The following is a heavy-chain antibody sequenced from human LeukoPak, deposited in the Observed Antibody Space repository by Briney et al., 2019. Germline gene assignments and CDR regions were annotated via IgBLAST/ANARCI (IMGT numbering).Heavy chain of an antibody. J-gene: IGHJ6*02. CDR1: GGTFSSYA. Sequence: SVKVSCKASGGTFSSYAISWVRQAPGQGLEWMGRIIPILGIANYAQEFQGRVTITADKSTSTAYMELSSLRSEDTAVYYCARDQHNYGMDVWGQGTTVTVSS. CDR2: IIPILGIA. V-gene: IGHV1-69*04. CDR3: ARDQHNYGMDV.